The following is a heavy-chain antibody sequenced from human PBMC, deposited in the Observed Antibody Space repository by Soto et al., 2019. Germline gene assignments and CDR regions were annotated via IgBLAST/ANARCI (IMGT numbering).Heavy chain of an antibody. V-gene: IGHV3-48*03. Sequence: GGALRLACAASVFTFSSYEMNGVRQAPGKGLEWVSYISSSGMTIYYADAVKGRFTISRDNAKNSLYLQMNSLRAEDTAVYYCAREYSNYVFTYYYYGMDVWGQGTKVTVS. J-gene: IGHJ6*02. CDR3: AREYSNYVFTYYYYGMDV. CDR1: VFTFSSYE. D-gene: IGHD4-4*01. CDR2: ISSSGMTI.